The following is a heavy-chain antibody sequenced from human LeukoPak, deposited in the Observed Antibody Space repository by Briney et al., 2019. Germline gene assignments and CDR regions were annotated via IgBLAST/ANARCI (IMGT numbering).Heavy chain of an antibody. V-gene: IGHV1-2*06. D-gene: IGHD5-18*01. CDR3: AREIQLWGESYFDY. CDR1: GYTFTGYY. CDR2: INPNSGGT. J-gene: IGHJ4*02. Sequence: ASVKVSCKASGYTFTGYYMHWVRQAPGQGLEWMGRINPNSGGTNYAQKFQGRVTMTRDTSISTAYMELSRLRSDDTAVYYCAREIQLWGESYFDYWGQGTLVTVSS.